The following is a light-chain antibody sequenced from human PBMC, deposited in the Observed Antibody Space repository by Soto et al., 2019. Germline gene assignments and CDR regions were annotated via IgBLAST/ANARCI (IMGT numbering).Light chain of an antibody. J-gene: IGKJ5*01. CDR2: KAS. CDR3: QQRYSTPIT. Sequence: DIQMTQSPSTLSASVGDRVTITCRASQSISSWLAWYQQNPGKAPKFLIYKASTLESGVPSRFGGSGSGTDFTLTISSLQPEDFATYYCQQRYSTPITCGQGTRLEIK. CDR1: QSISSW. V-gene: IGKV1-5*03.